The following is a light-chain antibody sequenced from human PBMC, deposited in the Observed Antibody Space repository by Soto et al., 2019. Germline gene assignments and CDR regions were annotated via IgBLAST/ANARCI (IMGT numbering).Light chain of an antibody. Sequence: QSALTQPASLSGSPGQSITISCTGTSSDIGAYDYVSWFQQHPGKAPKLMISEVNNRPSGVSNRFSGSKSGNTAYLTISGLQVEEEAEYFCSSFTTTSTHVFGTGTKLTVL. CDR2: EVN. CDR3: SSFTTTSTHV. CDR1: SSDIGAYDY. J-gene: IGLJ1*01. V-gene: IGLV2-14*01.